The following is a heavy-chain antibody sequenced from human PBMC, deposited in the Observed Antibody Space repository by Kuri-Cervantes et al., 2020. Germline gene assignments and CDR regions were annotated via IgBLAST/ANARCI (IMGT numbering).Heavy chain of an antibody. D-gene: IGHD6-13*01. CDR2: INHSGST. CDR3: ARDSRAAAGVDY. CDR1: GGSFSGYY. Sequence: GSLRLSCAVYGGSFSGYYWRWIRQPPGKGLEWIGEINHSGSTNYNPSLKSRVTISVDTSKNQFSLKLSSVTAADTAVYYCARDSRAAAGVDYWGQGTLVTVSS. V-gene: IGHV4-34*01. J-gene: IGHJ4*02.